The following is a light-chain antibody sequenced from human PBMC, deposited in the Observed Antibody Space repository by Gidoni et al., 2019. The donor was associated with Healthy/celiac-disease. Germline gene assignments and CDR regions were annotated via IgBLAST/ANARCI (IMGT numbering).Light chain of an antibody. CDR3: QQSYSTPFT. V-gene: IGKV1-39*01. Sequence: DTQMTQSPSSLPASVGDRVTITCRASQSISSYLNWYQQKPGKAPKLLIYAAPSLQSGVPSRFSGSGSGTDFTLTISSLQPEDFATYYCQQSYSTPFTFGPGTKVDIK. CDR1: QSISSY. CDR2: AAP. J-gene: IGKJ3*01.